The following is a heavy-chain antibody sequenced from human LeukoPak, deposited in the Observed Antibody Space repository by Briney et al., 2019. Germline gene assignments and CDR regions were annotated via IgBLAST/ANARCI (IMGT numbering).Heavy chain of an antibody. Sequence: GGSLRLSCAASGFTFSSYGMHWVRQAPGKGLEWVAFIRYDGSNKYYADSVKGRFTISRDNAKNTLYLQMNSLRAEDTAVYYCARGEKDIVVVVAASYFDYWGQGTLVTVSS. CDR3: ARGEKDIVVVVAASYFDY. V-gene: IGHV3-30*02. D-gene: IGHD2-15*01. CDR2: IRYDGSNK. CDR1: GFTFSSYG. J-gene: IGHJ4*02.